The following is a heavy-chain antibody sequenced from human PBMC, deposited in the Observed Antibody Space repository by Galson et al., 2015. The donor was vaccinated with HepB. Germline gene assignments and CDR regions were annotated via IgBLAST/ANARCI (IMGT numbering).Heavy chain of an antibody. J-gene: IGHJ4*02. CDR1: GFTFSSYG. D-gene: IGHD6-19*01. CDR2: ISHDGSDK. CDR3: AKDRRTRRVALGGSDY. V-gene: IGHV3-30*18. Sequence: SLRLSCAASGFTFSSYGMHWVRQAPGKGLEWVAIISHDGSDKFYADSVRGRLSISRDNTANALFLVMNNLRGDDTGVYYCAKDRRTRRVALGGSDYWGRGTVVTVSS.